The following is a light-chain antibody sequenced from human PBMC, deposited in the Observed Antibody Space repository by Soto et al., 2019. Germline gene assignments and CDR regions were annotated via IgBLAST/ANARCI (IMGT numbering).Light chain of an antibody. V-gene: IGLV2-8*01. CDR1: SSDAGGYNY. CDR2: EVN. Sequence: QSVLTQPPSASGSPGQSVTISCTRTSSDAGGYNYVSWYQHHPGKAPKLVIYEVNKRPSGVPDRFSGSKSGNTASLTVSGLQAEDEADYYCSSDAGSNTLVFGGGTKLTVL. J-gene: IGLJ2*01. CDR3: SSDAGSNTLV.